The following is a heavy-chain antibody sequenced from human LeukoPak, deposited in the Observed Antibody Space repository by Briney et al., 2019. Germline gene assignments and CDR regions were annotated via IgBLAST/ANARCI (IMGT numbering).Heavy chain of an antibody. CDR1: GGTFSSYA. CDR2: IIPILGIA. D-gene: IGHD2-2*03. J-gene: IGHJ4*02. V-gene: IGHV1-69*04. Sequence: SVKVSCKASGGTFSSYAISWVRQAPGQGLEWMGRIIPILGIANYAQKVQGRVTITADKSTSTAYMELSSLRSEDTAVYYCARDPLPDRYGYCSSNSCYLDYWGQGTLVTVSS. CDR3: ARDPLPDRYGYCSSNSCYLDY.